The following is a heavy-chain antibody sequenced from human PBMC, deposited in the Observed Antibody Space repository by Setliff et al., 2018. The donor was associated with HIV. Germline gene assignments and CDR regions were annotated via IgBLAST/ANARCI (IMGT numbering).Heavy chain of an antibody. CDR3: ARHGQYGSGSYYNRPFDY. V-gene: IGHV4-59*08. CDR2: MYSSGGN. Sequence: SETLSLTCTVSGDAISRYDWSWIRQSPGKGLEWIGSMYSSGGNTYNPSLKSRATISGGPSQNQFLLKVTSVTTADTAMYYCARHGQYGSGSYYNRPFDYWGQGTLVTVSS. D-gene: IGHD3-10*01. J-gene: IGHJ4*02. CDR1: GDAISRYD.